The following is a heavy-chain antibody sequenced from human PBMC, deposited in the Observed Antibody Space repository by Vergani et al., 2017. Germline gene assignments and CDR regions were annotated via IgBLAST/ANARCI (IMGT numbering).Heavy chain of an antibody. CDR3: ARGNPYVDFDI. V-gene: IGHV4-38-2*02. J-gene: IGHJ3*02. D-gene: IGHD3-16*01. Sequence: QAQLQESGPGLVEPSETLSLTCTVSGYSLSSGFFWGWIRQPAGKRLEWIGRIHTNGVIHYNPSLNSRATISVDTSRNQISLKLTSVTATDTAIYFCARGNPYVDFDIWGQGTMITVSS. CDR1: GYSLSSGFF. CDR2: IHTNGVI.